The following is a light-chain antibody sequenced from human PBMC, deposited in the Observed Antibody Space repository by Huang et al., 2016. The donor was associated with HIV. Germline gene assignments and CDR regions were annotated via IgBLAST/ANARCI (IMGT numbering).Light chain of an antibody. Sequence: EIVLTQSPGTLSLSPGERATLSCRASQTITSSYLAWYQMTPGQAPRLLIYCASSRATGIPDRISGSGSGTDFTLTITRVEPEDFAVYYCQQYGESSPVTFGGGTKVEIK. CDR1: QTITSSY. CDR3: QQYGESSPVT. V-gene: IGKV3-20*01. J-gene: IGKJ4*01. CDR2: CAS.